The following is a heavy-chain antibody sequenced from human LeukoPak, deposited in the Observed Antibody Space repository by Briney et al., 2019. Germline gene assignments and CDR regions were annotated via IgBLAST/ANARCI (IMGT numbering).Heavy chain of an antibody. CDR3: ARDPPYCTNGVCYTGEGWFDP. J-gene: IGHJ5*02. V-gene: IGHV4-59*01. CDR1: GGSISSYY. CDR2: IYYSGNT. D-gene: IGHD2-8*01. Sequence: SETLSLTCTVSGGSISSYYWSWIRQPPGKGLEWIGYIYYSGNTNYNPSLKSRVTISIDTSKNQFSLKLSSVTAADTAVYYCARDPPYCTNGVCYTGEGWFDPWGQGTLVTVSS.